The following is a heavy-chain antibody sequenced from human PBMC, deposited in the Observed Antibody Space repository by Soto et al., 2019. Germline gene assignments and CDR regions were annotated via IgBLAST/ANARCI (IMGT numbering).Heavy chain of an antibody. J-gene: IGHJ5*02. CDR2: IIPIFGTA. Sequence: SVKVSCKASGYTFSSYGLSWVRQAPGQGLEWMGGIIPIFGTANYAQKFQGRVTITADTSASTAYMELSSLASEKTVVYYCAREKWGSGSRWLDPWGQGTLVTVSP. D-gene: IGHD6-19*01. CDR3: AREKWGSGSRWLDP. V-gene: IGHV1-69*06. CDR1: GYTFSSYG.